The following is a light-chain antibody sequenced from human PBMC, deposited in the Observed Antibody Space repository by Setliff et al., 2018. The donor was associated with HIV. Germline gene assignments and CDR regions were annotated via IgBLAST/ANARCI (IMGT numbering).Light chain of an antibody. CDR3: SSYTSSNTWV. J-gene: IGLJ3*02. CDR2: EDT. V-gene: IGLV2-18*02. CDR1: SSDVGSYNR. Sequence: QSVLTQPPSVSGSPGQSVTISCTGTSSDVGSYNRVSWYQQPPGTAPKLIIYEDTYRPSGVPDRFSGSKSGNTASLTISGLRAEDEGDYYCSSYTSSNTWVFGGGTK.